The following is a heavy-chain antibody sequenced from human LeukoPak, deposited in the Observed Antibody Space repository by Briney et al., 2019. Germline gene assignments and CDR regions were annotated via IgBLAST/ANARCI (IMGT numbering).Heavy chain of an antibody. J-gene: IGHJ4*02. CDR1: GFTFDDYA. CDR2: ISWNSGSI. D-gene: IGHD3-22*01. CDR3: ARRRYYYDSSGYHTEFDY. Sequence: PGGSLRLSCAASGFTFDDYAMHWVRQAPGKGLEWVSGISWNSGSIGYADSVKGRFTISRDNAKNSLYLQMNSLRAEDTAVYYCARRRYYYDSSGYHTEFDYWGQGTLVTVSS. V-gene: IGHV3-9*01.